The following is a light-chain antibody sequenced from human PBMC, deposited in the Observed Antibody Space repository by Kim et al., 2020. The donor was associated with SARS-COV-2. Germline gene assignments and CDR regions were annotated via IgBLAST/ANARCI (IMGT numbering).Light chain of an antibody. CDR3: LQFDKFPLT. CDR1: QDISNY. Sequence: GDRVTITCQASQDISNYLNWYQQKPGKAPKLLISDATYLATGVPSRFSGSRSGSDFTVTIRSLQPEDIATYYCLQFDKFPLTFGPGTKVDIK. CDR2: DAT. V-gene: IGKV1-33*01. J-gene: IGKJ3*01.